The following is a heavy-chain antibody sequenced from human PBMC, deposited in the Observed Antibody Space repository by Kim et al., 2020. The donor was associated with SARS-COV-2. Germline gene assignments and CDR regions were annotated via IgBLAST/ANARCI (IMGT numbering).Heavy chain of an antibody. CDR3: AKDRWLAERYCGETTCSTDPYGMDV. CDR1: GFTLNKYG. D-gene: IGHD2-21*01. Sequence: GGSLRLSCAASGFTLNKYGMHWVRQAPGKGLEWVAVISYDGSDKYYGDSVKGRFTISRDTSKGTLYLQMNSLTVEDTALYYCAKDRWLAERYCGETTCSTDPYGMDVWGQGTTVTVSS. CDR2: ISYDGSDK. V-gene: IGHV3-30*18. J-gene: IGHJ6*02.